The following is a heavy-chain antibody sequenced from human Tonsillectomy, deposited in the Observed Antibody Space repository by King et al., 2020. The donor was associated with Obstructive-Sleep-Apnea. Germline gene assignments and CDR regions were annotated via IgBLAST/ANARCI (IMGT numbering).Heavy chain of an antibody. J-gene: IGHJ4*02. D-gene: IGHD3-22*01. CDR3: ARSVGAIYYDISGYYDY. Sequence: QLVQSGGGLVQPGGSLRLSCAASGFIFSTYAMHWVRQAPGKGLEYVSAISSNGGSTFYADSVKGRFTFSRDNSKNTLYLQMGSLSIEDTAVYYCARSVGAIYYDISGYYDYWGQGTLVTVSS. CDR2: ISSNGGST. CDR1: GFIFSTYA. V-gene: IGHV3-64*07.